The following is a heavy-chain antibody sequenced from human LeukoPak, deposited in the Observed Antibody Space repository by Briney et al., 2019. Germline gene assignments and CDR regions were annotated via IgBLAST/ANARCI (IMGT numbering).Heavy chain of an antibody. CDR2: ISWNSNTK. J-gene: IGHJ4*02. CDR3: AKDIVGSAMTGIDY. V-gene: IGHV3-9*01. Sequence: GGSLRLSCAASGFDFDDYAMQWVRQAPGKGLEWVSGISWNSNTKGYADSVKGRFTISRDNAKHSLYLQMDSLRPEDTALYYCAKDIVGSAMTGIDYWGQGALVTVSS. CDR1: GFDFDDYA. D-gene: IGHD1-1*01.